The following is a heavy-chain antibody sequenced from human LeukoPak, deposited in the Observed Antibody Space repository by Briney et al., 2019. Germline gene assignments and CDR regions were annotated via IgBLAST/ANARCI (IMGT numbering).Heavy chain of an antibody. D-gene: IGHD2-2*01. J-gene: IGHJ4*02. Sequence: SQTLSLTCAISGDSFSSVSVAWNWIRQSPSGGLEWLGRTYYRSQWYTEYAVTVKGRITIKPDTSKNQFSLQVNSATPDDTAVYYCARDRYCSSFSCSFDYWGQGTLVTVSS. CDR3: ARDRYCSSFSCSFDY. CDR2: TYYRSQWYT. V-gene: IGHV6-1*01. CDR1: GDSFSSVSVA.